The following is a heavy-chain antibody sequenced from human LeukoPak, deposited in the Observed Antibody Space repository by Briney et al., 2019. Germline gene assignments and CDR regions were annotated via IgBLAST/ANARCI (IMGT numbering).Heavy chain of an antibody. CDR1: GFTFSSYS. CDR3: ARGNVLLRMDV. CDR2: ISSSSSII. D-gene: IGHD3-10*01. J-gene: IGHJ6*02. Sequence: GGSLRLSCAASGFTFSSYSMNWVRQAPGKGLEWVSYISSSSSIIYYADSVKGRFTISRDNAKNSLYLQMNSLRAEDTAVYYCARGNVLLRMDVWGQGTTVTVSS. V-gene: IGHV3-48*04.